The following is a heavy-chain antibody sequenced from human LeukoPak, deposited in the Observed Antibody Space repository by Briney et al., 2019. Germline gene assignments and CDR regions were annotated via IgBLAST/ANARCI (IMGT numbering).Heavy chain of an antibody. V-gene: IGHV3-23*01. CDR2: ISSSDGGS. D-gene: IGHD2-8*02. CDR3: AKCMSESGVCLNFDH. J-gene: IGHJ4*02. CDR1: GFAFSTYA. Sequence: PGGSLRLSCEASGFAFSTYAMSWFRQAPGKGLQWVSGISSSDGGSYYTGSVEGRFAISRDNSKNTVYLQMNNLRAEDTAVYYCAKCMSESGVCLNFDHWGQGTLVAVSS.